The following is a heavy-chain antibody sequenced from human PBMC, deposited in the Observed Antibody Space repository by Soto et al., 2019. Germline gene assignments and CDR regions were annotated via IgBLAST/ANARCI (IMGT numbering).Heavy chain of an antibody. V-gene: IGHV3-74*01. CDR2: INSDGSST. D-gene: IGHD2-21*01. CDR1: GFTFSSYW. J-gene: IGHJ4*02. CDR3: AVAMDGKTAIGY. Sequence: EVQLVESGGGLVQPGGSLRLSCAASGFTFSSYWMHWLRQAPGKGLVWVSRINSDGSSTSYADTVKGRFTISRDNAKNKRNLHITSLKADDTPVYYCAVAMDGKTAIGYWGEGTLVTVSS.